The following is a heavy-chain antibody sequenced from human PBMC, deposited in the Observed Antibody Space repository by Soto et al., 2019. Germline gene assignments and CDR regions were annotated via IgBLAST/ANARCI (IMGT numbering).Heavy chain of an antibody. CDR3: AEDAAGCIWDGLGG. Sequence: QVQLVESGGGVVQPGRSLRLSCAASGFTFSSYGMHWVRQAPGKGLEWVAVISYDGSNKYYADSVKGRFTISRDNSKNTVYPAMNRPRAEDTGVYYRAEDAAGCIWDGLGGWGQGAPVTVPS. J-gene: IGHJ6*02. CDR2: ISYDGSNK. V-gene: IGHV3-30*18. D-gene: IGHD3-16*01. CDR1: GFTFSSYG.